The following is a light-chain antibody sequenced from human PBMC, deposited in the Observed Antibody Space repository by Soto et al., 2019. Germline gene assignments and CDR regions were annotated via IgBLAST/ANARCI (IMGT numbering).Light chain of an antibody. V-gene: IGLV2-8*01. J-gene: IGLJ2*01. Sequence: QSALTQPPSASGSPGQSVTISCTGTSSDVGGYNYVSWYQQHPGKVPKLVIYEVTKRPSGVPDRFSGSRSGNTASLTVSGLQADDEDDDYCTSYAGTNNWGVIGGGTKLTVL. CDR3: TSYAGTNNWGV. CDR1: SSDVGGYNY. CDR2: EVT.